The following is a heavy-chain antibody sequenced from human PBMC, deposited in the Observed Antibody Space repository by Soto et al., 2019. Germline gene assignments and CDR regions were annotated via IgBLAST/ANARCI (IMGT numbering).Heavy chain of an antibody. CDR2: IYYSGST. CDR3: ARGLYPDYSNYYFDY. V-gene: IGHV4-59*01. D-gene: IGHD4-4*01. Sequence: SETLSLTCTVSGGSISSYYWSWIRQPPGKGLEWIGDIYYSGSTNYNPSLKSRVTISVDTSKNQFSLKLSSVTAADTAVYYCARGLYPDYSNYYFDYWGQGTLVTVSS. J-gene: IGHJ4*02. CDR1: GGSISSYY.